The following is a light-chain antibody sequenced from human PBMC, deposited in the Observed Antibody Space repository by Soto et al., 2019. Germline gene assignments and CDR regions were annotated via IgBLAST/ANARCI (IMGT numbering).Light chain of an antibody. CDR3: QSYDSGLRAVV. CDR2: DDT. V-gene: IGLV1-40*01. J-gene: IGLJ2*01. CDR1: SSNIGTGYD. Sequence: QSVLTQPPSVSGAPGQRVTISCTGTSSNIGTGYDVHWYRQFAGTSPELLIYDDTNRPSGVPDRFSGSKSGTSASLAITGLQAEDEAAYYCQSYDSGLRAVVFGGGTKLTVL.